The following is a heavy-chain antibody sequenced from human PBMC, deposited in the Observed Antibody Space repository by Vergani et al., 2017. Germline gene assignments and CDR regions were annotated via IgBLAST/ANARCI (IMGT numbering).Heavy chain of an antibody. CDR3: AKDLANYYYYMDV. Sequence: VQLVQSGAEVKKPGSSVKVSCKASGGTFSSYAMSWVRQAPGKGLEWVSAISGSGGSTYYADSVKGRFTISRDNSKNTLYLQMNSLRAEDTAVYYCAKDLANYYYYMDVWGKGP. CDR1: GGTFSSYA. V-gene: IGHV3-23*04. J-gene: IGHJ6*03. CDR2: ISGSGGST. D-gene: IGHD2-21*01.